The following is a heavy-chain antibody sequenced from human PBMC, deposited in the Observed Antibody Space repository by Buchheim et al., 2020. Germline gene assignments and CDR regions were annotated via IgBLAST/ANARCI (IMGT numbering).Heavy chain of an antibody. V-gene: IGHV3-30*18. J-gene: IGHJ6*02. Sequence: QVLLVESGGGVVQPGRSLRLSCAASGFTFRSYGMHWVRQAPGKGLEWLAVISYDGSDKYYADSVQGRFTISRDHSKNTLYLQMNSLSAEDTAVFYCAKGKATPSYYYYYGMDVWGQGTT. CDR3: AKGKATPSYYYYYGMDV. CDR2: ISYDGSDK. CDR1: GFTFRSYG.